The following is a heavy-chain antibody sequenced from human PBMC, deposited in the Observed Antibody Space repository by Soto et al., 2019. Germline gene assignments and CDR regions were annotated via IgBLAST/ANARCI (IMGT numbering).Heavy chain of an antibody. Sequence: PGGSLRLSCAASGFTFSSYSMNWVRQAPGKGLEWVSSISSSSSYIYYADSVKGRFTISRDNAKNSLYLQMNSLRAEDTAVYYCARDLPTYYDFWSGYYNHYGMDVWGQGTTVTVSS. D-gene: IGHD3-3*01. CDR3: ARDLPTYYDFWSGYYNHYGMDV. CDR2: ISSSSSYI. J-gene: IGHJ6*02. CDR1: GFTFSSYS. V-gene: IGHV3-21*01.